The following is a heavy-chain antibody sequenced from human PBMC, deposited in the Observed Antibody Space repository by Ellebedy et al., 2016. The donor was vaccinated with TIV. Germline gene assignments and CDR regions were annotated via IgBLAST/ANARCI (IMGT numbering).Heavy chain of an antibody. J-gene: IGHJ4*02. CDR3: ARHAVVPTPGFEY. Sequence: SETLSLTCTVSGSPISDYYWTWIRQPPGRGLEWIGFVYDTLGSSNYSPSLKSRVSISVDTSKSQISLRLKSVTAADTAVYYCARHAVVPTPGFEYWGPGALVTVSS. CDR2: VYDTLGSS. D-gene: IGHD2-15*01. V-gene: IGHV4-59*08. CDR1: GSPISDYY.